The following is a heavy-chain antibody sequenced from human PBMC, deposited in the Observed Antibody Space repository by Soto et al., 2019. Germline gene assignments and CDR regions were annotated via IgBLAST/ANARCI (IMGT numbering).Heavy chain of an antibody. CDR3: AKDIAAVAGTVDY. V-gene: IGHV3-9*01. J-gene: IGHJ4*02. CDR2: ISWNSGSI. D-gene: IGHD6-19*01. Sequence: EVQLVESGGGLVQPGRSLRLSCAASGFTFDDYAMHWVRQAPGKGLEWVSGISWNSGSIGYADSVKGRFTISRDNAKNSLYLQMNSLRAEDTALYYGAKDIAAVAGTVDYWGPGTLVTVSS. CDR1: GFTFDDYA.